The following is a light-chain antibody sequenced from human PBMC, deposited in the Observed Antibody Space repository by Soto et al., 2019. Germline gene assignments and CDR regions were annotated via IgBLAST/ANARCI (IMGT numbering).Light chain of an antibody. CDR1: QDIGTY. CDR3: QQYSVYWT. V-gene: IGKV1-8*01. CDR2: DAS. J-gene: IGKJ1*01. Sequence: AIRMTQSPSSFSASTGDRVSITCRATQDIGTYLAWYQQIPGKAPKLLIYDASTLQTGVPPRFSGSGSGTDFTLTISYLQSEDFGTYYCQQYSVYWTFGQGTKVDIK.